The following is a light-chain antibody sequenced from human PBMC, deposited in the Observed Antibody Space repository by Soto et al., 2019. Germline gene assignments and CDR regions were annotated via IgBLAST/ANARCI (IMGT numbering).Light chain of an antibody. Sequence: DIQMTQSPSTLSASVGDRVTITCRASQSISSWLAWYQQKPGKAPKLLIYDASSLESGVPSRFSGSGSGTEFTLTISSLQPDDFATYYCQQDNSYSLTCGGGTKVEIK. CDR1: QSISSW. CDR2: DAS. J-gene: IGKJ4*01. V-gene: IGKV1-5*01. CDR3: QQDNSYSLT.